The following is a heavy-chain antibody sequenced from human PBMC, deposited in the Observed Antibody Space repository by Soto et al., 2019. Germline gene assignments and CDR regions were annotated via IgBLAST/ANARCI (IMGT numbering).Heavy chain of an antibody. CDR2: IIPIFGTA. CDR1: GGTISSYA. V-gene: IGHV1-69*13. CDR3: ASSFSGSYSVYYYGMDV. J-gene: IGHJ6*02. D-gene: IGHD1-26*01. Sequence: EASVEVSFKASGGTISSYASSWVRQAPGQGLEWMGGIIPIFGTANYAQKFQGRVTITADESTSTAYMELSSLRSEDTAVYYCASSFSGSYSVYYYGMDVWGQGTTVTVSS.